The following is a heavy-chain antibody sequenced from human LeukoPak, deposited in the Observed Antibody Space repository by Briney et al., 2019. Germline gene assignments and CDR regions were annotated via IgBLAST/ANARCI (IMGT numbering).Heavy chain of an antibody. CDR1: GYTFTGYY. CDR2: INPTGGST. V-gene: IGHV1-46*01. J-gene: IGHJ5*02. D-gene: IGHD1-26*01. CDR3: ARDNSVGDNAWWFDP. Sequence: ASVKVSCKASGYTFTGYYMHWVRQAPGQGLEWMGLINPTGGSTGYARKFQGRVTMTRDMSTSTDYMELSSLRSEDTAIYYCARDNSVGDNAWWFDPWGQGTLVTVSS.